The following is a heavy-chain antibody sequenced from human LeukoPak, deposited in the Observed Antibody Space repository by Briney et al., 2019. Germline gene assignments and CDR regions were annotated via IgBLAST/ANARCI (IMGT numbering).Heavy chain of an antibody. CDR1: GYTFTGYF. D-gene: IGHD1-26*01. CDR3: ARHSGSYAFDY. V-gene: IGHV1-18*04. Sequence: ASVKVSCKASGYTFTGYFMHWVRQAPGQGLEWMGWIYPNNGNTNYAQKFQGRVIMTTDTSTTTAYMELGSLRSDDTAVYYCARHSGSYAFDYWGQGTLVTVSS. CDR2: IYPNNGNT. J-gene: IGHJ4*02.